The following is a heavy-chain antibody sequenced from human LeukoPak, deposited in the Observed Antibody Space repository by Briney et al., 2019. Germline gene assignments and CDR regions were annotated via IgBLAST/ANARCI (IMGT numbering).Heavy chain of an antibody. J-gene: IGHJ3*02. CDR1: GFTFSSNW. CDR2: IKQDGSEK. CDR3: ARGLSGYSDAFDI. Sequence: GGSLRLSCAASGFTFSSNWMSWVRQAPGKGLEWVANIKQDGSEKYYVDSVKGRFTISRANAKNSLYLQMNSLRAEDTAVYYCARGLSGYSDAFDIWGQGTMVTVSS. V-gene: IGHV3-7*01. D-gene: IGHD3-3*01.